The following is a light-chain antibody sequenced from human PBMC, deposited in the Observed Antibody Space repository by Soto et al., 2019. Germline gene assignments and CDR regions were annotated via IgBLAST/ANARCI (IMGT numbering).Light chain of an antibody. CDR3: SSYTCSSTLYV. V-gene: IGLV2-14*01. CDR2: EVS. Sequence: QSVLTQPASVSGSPGQSITISCTGTSSDVGGYNYVSWYQQHPGKAPKLMIYEVSNRPSGVSNRSSGSKSGNTASLTISGLQAEDEADYYCSSYTCSSTLYVFGTGTKVTVL. J-gene: IGLJ1*01. CDR1: SSDVGGYNY.